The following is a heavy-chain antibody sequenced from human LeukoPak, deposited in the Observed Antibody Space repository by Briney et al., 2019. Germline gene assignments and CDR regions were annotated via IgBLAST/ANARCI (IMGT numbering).Heavy chain of an antibody. D-gene: IGHD3-10*01. Sequence: PGGSLRLSCAASGLTFSSYSMNWVRQAPGKGLEWVSAISGSGGSTYYADSVKGRFTISRDNSKNTLYLQMNSLRAEDTAVYYCARVTYGSGTYGAFDYWGQGALVTVSS. V-gene: IGHV3-23*01. CDR3: ARVTYGSGTYGAFDY. J-gene: IGHJ4*02. CDR2: ISGSGGST. CDR1: GLTFSSYS.